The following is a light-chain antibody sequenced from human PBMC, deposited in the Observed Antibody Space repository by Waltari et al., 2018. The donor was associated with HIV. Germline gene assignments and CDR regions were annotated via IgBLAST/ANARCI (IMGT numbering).Light chain of an antibody. V-gene: IGLV7-43*01. CDR2: STS. CDR1: PGAVPSDYY. J-gene: IGLJ3*02. CDR3: LLYYGGAWV. Sequence: QTVVTQEPSLTVSPGGTVTLTCASVPGAVPSDYYPNWLLPKPEQAPRALIYSTSNKHSWPPGGCSGPLLGGKAARTLSGGQPKEEAENYGLLYYGGAWVFGGGTKLTVL.